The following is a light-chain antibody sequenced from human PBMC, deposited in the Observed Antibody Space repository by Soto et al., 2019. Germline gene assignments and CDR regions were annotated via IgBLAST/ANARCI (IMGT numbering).Light chain of an antibody. V-gene: IGLV2-8*01. J-gene: IGLJ2*01. CDR1: NNDVGRNHY. CDR3: SSYAGSANLL. CDR2: EVD. Sequence: QSVLTQPPSASGSPGQSVIISCTGTNNDVGRNHYVSWYQFLPGQVPKVIIYEVDKRPSGVPDRFSGSRSGNTASLTVSGLHSEDEGDYYCSSYAGSANLLFGGGTKL.